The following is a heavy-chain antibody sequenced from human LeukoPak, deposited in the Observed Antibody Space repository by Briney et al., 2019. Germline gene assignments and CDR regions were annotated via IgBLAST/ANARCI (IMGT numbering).Heavy chain of an antibody. V-gene: IGHV3-21*01. D-gene: IGHD3-22*01. CDR1: GFTFSSYS. CDR3: ARGGHTMIVVVITSDDAFDI. J-gene: IGHJ3*02. Sequence: PGGSLRLSCAASGFTFSSYSMNWVRPAPGKGLEWVSSISSSSSYIYYADSVKGRFTISRDNAKNSLYLQMNSLRAEDTAVYYCARGGHTMIVVVITSDDAFDIWGQGTMVTVSS. CDR2: ISSSSSYI.